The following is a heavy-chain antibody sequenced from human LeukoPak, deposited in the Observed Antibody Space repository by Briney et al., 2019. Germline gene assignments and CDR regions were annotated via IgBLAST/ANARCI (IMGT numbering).Heavy chain of an antibody. CDR2: IDRSGDRT. CDR1: GFTFSIHA. CDR3: KQDVQSDVGATEC. Sequence: AGGSLRLTCAASGFTFSIHAMTWVRQAPGKGLEWVSTIDRSGDRTHYADSVKGRFTISRDNSRDTLYLQMNSLRAEDTAIYYCKQDVQSDVGATECWGQGTLVTVSS. J-gene: IGHJ4*02. D-gene: IGHD1-26*01. V-gene: IGHV3-23*01.